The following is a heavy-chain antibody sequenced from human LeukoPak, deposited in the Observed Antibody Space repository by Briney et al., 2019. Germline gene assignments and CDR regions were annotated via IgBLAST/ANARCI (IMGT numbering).Heavy chain of an antibody. CDR2: IYYSGST. CDR1: GGSISSYY. J-gene: IGHJ3*02. Sequence: SETLSLTCTVSGGSISSYYWSWIRQPPGKGLEWIGHIYYSGSTNYNPSLKSRVTISVDTSKNQFSLKLSSVTAADTAVYYCARGAPSLSYAFDIWGQGTMVTVSS. CDR3: ARGAPSLSYAFDI. D-gene: IGHD6-6*01. V-gene: IGHV4-59*01.